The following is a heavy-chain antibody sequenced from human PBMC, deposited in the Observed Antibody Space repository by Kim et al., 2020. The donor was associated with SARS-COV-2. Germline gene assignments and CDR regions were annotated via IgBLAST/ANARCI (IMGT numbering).Heavy chain of an antibody. Sequence: GGSLRLSCAASGFTFSSYGMHWVRQAPGKGLEWVAVISYDGSNKYYADSVKGRFTISRDNSKNTLYLQMNSLRAEDTAVYYCAKDQSGWTYGDYLWYFDYWGQGTLVTVSS. CDR3: AKDQSGWTYGDYLWYFDY. CDR2: ISYDGSNK. V-gene: IGHV3-30*18. J-gene: IGHJ4*02. D-gene: IGHD4-17*01. CDR1: GFTFSSYG.